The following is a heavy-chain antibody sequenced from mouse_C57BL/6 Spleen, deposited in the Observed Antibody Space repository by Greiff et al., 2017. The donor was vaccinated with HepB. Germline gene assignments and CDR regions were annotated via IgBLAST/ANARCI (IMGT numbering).Heavy chain of an antibody. J-gene: IGHJ3*01. Sequence: VKVVESGAELMKPGASVKLSCKATGYTFTGYWIEWVKQRPGHGLEWIGEMLPGSGSTNYTEKFKGKATFTADTSSNTAYMQLSSLTTEDSAIDYCARRDYDNGGFAYWGQGTLVTVSA. CDR3: ARRDYDNGGFAY. CDR2: MLPGSGST. CDR1: GYTFTGYW. D-gene: IGHD2-4*01. V-gene: IGHV1-9*01.